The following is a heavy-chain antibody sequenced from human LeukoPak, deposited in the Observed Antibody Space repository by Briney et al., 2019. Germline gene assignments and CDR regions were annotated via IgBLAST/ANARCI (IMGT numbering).Heavy chain of an antibody. D-gene: IGHD6-13*01. CDR1: GYTFTSFG. CDR3: ARDQMNIAAAGAYFDY. Sequence: ASVKVSCKASGYTFTSFGISWVRQAPGQGHEWMGWIGAYNGNTKYGQKLQGRVTMTTDTSTSTAYMELRSLRSDDAAVYYCARDQMNIAAAGAYFDYWGQGTLVTVSS. V-gene: IGHV1-18*01. CDR2: IGAYNGNT. J-gene: IGHJ4*02.